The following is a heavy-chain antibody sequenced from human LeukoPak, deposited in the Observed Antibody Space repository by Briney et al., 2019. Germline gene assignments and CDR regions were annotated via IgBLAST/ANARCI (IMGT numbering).Heavy chain of an antibody. CDR2: IYSSGST. V-gene: IGHV4-59*01. Sequence: SETLSLTCTVSGGSISSYYWSWIRQPPGKGLEWIGYIYSSGSTNYNPSLKSRVTMSVDTSKNQFSLKLTSVTAADTAVYYCARDRSSSWYNWFDPWGQGDLVTVSS. D-gene: IGHD6-13*01. J-gene: IGHJ5*02. CDR1: GGSISSYY. CDR3: ARDRSSSWYNWFDP.